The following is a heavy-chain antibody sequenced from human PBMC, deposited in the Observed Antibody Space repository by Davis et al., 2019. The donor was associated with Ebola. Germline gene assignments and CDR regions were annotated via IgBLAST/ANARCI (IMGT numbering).Heavy chain of an antibody. D-gene: IGHD4-23*01. J-gene: IGHJ5*02. CDR1: GFTVSSNY. CDR2: IKQDGSEK. Sequence: GGSLRLSCAASGFTVSSNYMSWVRQAPGKGLEWVANIKQDGSEKYYVDSVKGRFTISRDNAKNSLYLQMNSLRAEDTAVYYCARQVKAWGQGTLVTVSS. CDR3: ARQVKA. V-gene: IGHV3-7*03.